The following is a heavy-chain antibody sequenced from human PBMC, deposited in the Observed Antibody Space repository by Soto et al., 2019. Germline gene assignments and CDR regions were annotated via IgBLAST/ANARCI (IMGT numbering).Heavy chain of an antibody. Sequence: GESLKISCKGSGYSFTSYWTGWVRQMPGKGLDWMGILYPGDSDTRYSPSFHGQFTISAAKSISTAYLQWSSLKSSDTAMYYCARQPDLSGGSYYYYYGMDVWGQGTTVTISS. J-gene: IGHJ6*02. CDR2: LYPGDSDT. D-gene: IGHD2-15*01. V-gene: IGHV5-51*01. CDR3: ARQPDLSGGSYYYYYGMDV. CDR1: GYSFTSYW.